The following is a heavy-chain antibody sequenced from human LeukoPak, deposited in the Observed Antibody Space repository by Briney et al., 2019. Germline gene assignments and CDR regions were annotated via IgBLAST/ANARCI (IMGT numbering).Heavy chain of an antibody. CDR1: GFTFTTYA. D-gene: IGHD2-2*01. CDR3: AKEIIVAVPAAAMDY. V-gene: IGHV3-23*01. Sequence: GGSLRLSCAASGFTFTTYAMSWVRQAPGKGLEWVSAISGSGGTTYYADSVKGRFTISRDNSKNTLYLQMNSLRVEDTAVYYCAKEIIVAVPAAAMDYWGQGTLVTVSS. J-gene: IGHJ4*02. CDR2: ISGSGGTT.